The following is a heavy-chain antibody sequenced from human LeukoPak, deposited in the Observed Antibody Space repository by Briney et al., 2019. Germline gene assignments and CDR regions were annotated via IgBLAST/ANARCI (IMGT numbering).Heavy chain of an antibody. V-gene: IGHV3-7*01. Sequence: GGSLRLSCVASGFTFSNYWMSWVRQAPGKGLQWVANIKQDGSEKYYVDSVKGRFTISRDNAKKSLYLQMNSLRAEDTAVYYCARVLTRGLAAAGKRRGAHYYGMDVWGQGTTVTVSS. D-gene: IGHD6-13*01. CDR1: GFTFSNYW. J-gene: IGHJ6*02. CDR3: ARVLTRGLAAAGKRRGAHYYGMDV. CDR2: IKQDGSEK.